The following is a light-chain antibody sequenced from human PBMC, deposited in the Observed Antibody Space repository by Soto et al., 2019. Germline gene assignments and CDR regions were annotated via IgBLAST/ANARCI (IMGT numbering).Light chain of an antibody. J-gene: IGKJ2*01. CDR1: QGISSY. CDR3: QQYYSYPHT. V-gene: IGKV1-8*01. Sequence: AIRMTQSPSSFSSSTGDRVTITCRASQGISSYLAWYQQKPGKAPPLLIYAASTLQSGVPSRFSGSGSGTDFTLTISCLQSEDFATYYCQQYYSYPHTFGQGTKLEIK. CDR2: AAS.